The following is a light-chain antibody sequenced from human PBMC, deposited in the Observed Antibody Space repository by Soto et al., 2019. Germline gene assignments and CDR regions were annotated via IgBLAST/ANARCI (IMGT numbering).Light chain of an antibody. V-gene: IGKV1-39*01. Sequence: DIQMTQSPSSLSASVGDRVTITCRSSHSINTHLNWYQHEPGKAPKVLIYGASSLQSGVPSRFSGSGSVTEFTLTISSLQPEDFATYYCQQSYSGLTWTFSQGTKVEIK. CDR3: QQSYSGLTWT. CDR2: GAS. CDR1: HSINTH. J-gene: IGKJ1*01.